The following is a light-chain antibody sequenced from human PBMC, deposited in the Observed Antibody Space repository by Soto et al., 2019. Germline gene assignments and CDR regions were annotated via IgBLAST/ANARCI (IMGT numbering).Light chain of an antibody. J-gene: IGKJ1*01. Sequence: EIVLVQSPGTLSLSPGERATLSCRASQSVSSSYLAWYQQKPGQAPRLLIYGTSSRATAIPDRFSGSGSGTDFTLTISRLEPEDFAVYYCQQYGSSSWTFGQGTKVDI. CDR2: GTS. V-gene: IGKV3-20*01. CDR3: QQYGSSSWT. CDR1: QSVSSSY.